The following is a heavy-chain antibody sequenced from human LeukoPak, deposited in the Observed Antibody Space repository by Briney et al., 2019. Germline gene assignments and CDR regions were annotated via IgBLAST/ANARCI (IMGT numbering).Heavy chain of an antibody. D-gene: IGHD3-22*01. CDR1: GFTFSSYT. CDR3: ASIGDAFDI. Sequence: PGGSLRLSCVASGFTFSSYTMSWVRQAPGKGLEWVSTISGSGGSTYYADSVKGRSTISRDNSRNTLYLQMNSPRAEDTAVYYCASIGDAFDIWGQGTMVTVSS. V-gene: IGHV3-23*01. J-gene: IGHJ3*02. CDR2: ISGSGGST.